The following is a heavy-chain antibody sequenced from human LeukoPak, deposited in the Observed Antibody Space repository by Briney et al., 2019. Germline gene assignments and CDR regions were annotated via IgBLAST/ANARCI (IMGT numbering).Heavy chain of an antibody. V-gene: IGHV3-53*04. CDR3: AREVGGSACHM. J-gene: IGHJ3*02. Sequence: HPGGSLRLSCAASGFTVRSYYMSWVRQPPGKGLEWVSIIYSGGSTYYTDSVKGRFTISRHNSKNTLYLQMNSLSAEDTAVYYCAREVGGSACHMWGQGTRVSVSS. D-gene: IGHD3-16*01. CDR1: GFTVRSYY. CDR2: IYSGGST.